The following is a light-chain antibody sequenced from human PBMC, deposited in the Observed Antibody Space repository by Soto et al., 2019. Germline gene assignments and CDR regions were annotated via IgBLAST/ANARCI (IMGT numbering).Light chain of an antibody. CDR3: SSYTSSSTPWV. V-gene: IGLV2-14*03. CDR2: DVS. CDR1: SSDVGGYNY. Sequence: QSVLTQPASVSGSPGRSSTISCTGTSSDVGGYNYVSWYQHHPGKAPKLMICDVSDRPSGVSNRFSGSKSSNTASLTISGLQAEDEADYYCSSYTSSSTPWVFGTGTKVTVL. J-gene: IGLJ1*01.